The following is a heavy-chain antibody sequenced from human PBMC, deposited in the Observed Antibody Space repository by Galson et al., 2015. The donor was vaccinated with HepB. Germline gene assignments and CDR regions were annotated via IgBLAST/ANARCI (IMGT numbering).Heavy chain of an antibody. V-gene: IGHV3-33*01. CDR3: ARGGFGSFGVLFYYAMDV. CDR2: IWYDGSNK. Sequence: SLRLSCAVSGATFRSYGMHWVRQAPGKGLEWVAVIWYDGSNKYYGGSVEGRFTISRDNSKNTLYLEMNSLRVEDTGVYYCARGGFGSFGVLFYYAMDVWGQGTTVIVSS. D-gene: IGHD3-3*01. CDR1: GATFRSYG. J-gene: IGHJ6*02.